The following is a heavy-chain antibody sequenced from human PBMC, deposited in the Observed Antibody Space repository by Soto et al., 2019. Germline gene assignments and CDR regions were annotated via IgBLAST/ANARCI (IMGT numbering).Heavy chain of an antibody. Sequence: RWSLRLSCATSVFTFSKAWVGWVRQAPGKGLEWVGRIMSKTDGGTTDYAAPVKGRFTISRDDSKSTLYLQMNSLKTEDTAFYYCTTDSGMSPYSFDYWGQGTLVTVSS. CDR3: TTDSGMSPYSFDY. CDR2: IMSKTDGGTT. CDR1: VFTFSKAW. J-gene: IGHJ4*02. V-gene: IGHV3-15*01. D-gene: IGHD1-26*01.